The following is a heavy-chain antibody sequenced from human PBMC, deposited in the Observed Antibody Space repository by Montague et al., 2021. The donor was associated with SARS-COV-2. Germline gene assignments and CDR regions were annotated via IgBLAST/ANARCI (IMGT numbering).Heavy chain of an antibody. J-gene: IGHJ4*02. D-gene: IGHD1-26*01. CDR1: GRCIQADNW. CDR2: ACKKKST. CDR3: ARKGSGRSDLAY. Sequence: SETLSLTCSRLGRCIQADNWRAHVRTPGNKGLGMASFACKKKSTNYKPSLKSRVIMSGDKSWNQFSLRLTSVTAADTAIYYCARKGSGRSDLAYWGQGTLVTVSS. V-gene: IGHV4-28*01.